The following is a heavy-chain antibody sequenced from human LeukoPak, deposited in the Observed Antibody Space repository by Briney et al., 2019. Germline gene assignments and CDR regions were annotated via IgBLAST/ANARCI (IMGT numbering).Heavy chain of an antibody. J-gene: IGHJ6*02. Sequence: GGSLRLSCAASGFTFSSYSMNWVRQAPGKGLEWVAVISYDGSNKYYADSVKGRFTISRDNSKNTLYLQMNSLRAEDTAVYYCARDSLREYYYYGMDVWGQGTTVTVSS. V-gene: IGHV3-30*03. CDR1: GFTFSSYS. CDR3: ARDSLREYYYYGMDV. D-gene: IGHD3-16*01. CDR2: ISYDGSNK.